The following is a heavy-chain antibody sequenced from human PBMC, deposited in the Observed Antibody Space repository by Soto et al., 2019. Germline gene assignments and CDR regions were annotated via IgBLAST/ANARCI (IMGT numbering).Heavy chain of an antibody. CDR3: AREWSMSLSATGY. Sequence: QVQLVESGGGVVQPGRSLKLSCAASEFTFSSYTMYWVRQAPGKGLEWVAGISNDGGNTYYPDSVKGRFTISRDNSKNTLYLEMNSVRAEDTAVYYCAREWSMSLSATGYWGQGTRVTVSS. CDR2: ISNDGGNT. D-gene: IGHD2-8*02. J-gene: IGHJ4*02. V-gene: IGHV3-30-3*01. CDR1: EFTFSSYT.